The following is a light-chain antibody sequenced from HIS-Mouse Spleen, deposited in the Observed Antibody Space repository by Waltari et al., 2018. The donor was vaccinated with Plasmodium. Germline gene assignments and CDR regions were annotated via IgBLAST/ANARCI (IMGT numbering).Light chain of an antibody. V-gene: IGKV4-1*01. CDR2: WAS. CDR3: QQYYSTPPYT. J-gene: IGKJ2*01. Sequence: DIVMTQSPDSLAVSLGERATINCKSSQSVLYSSNNKNYLAWYQQKPGQPPKLRMYWASTRESGVPDRFSCSVSGTDFTLTISSLHAEDVAVYYCQQYYSTPPYTFGQGTKLEIK. CDR1: QSVLYSSNNKNY.